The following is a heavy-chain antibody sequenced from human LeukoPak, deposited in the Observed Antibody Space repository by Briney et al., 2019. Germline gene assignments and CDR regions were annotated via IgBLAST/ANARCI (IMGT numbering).Heavy chain of an antibody. CDR2: IHYSEHT. CDR3: ARDRRREQLHAFDV. D-gene: IGHD1/OR15-1a*01. Sequence: SETLSLTCTVSGGSITSYFWSWIRQPPGKGLEWIAYIHYSEHTNYNPSLKSQVTISVDTSKNQVSLMLSSVTAADTAVYYCARDRRREQLHAFDVWGQGTMVTVSS. CDR1: GGSITSYF. J-gene: IGHJ3*01. V-gene: IGHV4-59*01.